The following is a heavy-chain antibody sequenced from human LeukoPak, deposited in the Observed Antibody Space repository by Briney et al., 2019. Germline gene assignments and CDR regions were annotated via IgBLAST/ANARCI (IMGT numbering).Heavy chain of an antibody. J-gene: IGHJ4*02. V-gene: IGHV1-18*01. Sequence: ASVKVSCKASGYTFTSYGISWVRQAPGQGLEWMGWISPYTGNTKYARKFQGRVTMTTSTSTSIVYMELRSLRSDDTAVYFCAREGGTWVPFDYWGQGTLVTVSS. CDR2: ISPYTGNT. CDR1: GYTFTSYG. D-gene: IGHD1-1*01. CDR3: AREGGTWVPFDY.